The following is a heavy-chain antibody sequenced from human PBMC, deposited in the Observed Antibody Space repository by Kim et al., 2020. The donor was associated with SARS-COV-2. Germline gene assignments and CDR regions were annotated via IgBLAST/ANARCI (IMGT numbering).Heavy chain of an antibody. CDR2: IYSGGSST. CDR3: AKAHGGRQVPAARGGTVYFDY. V-gene: IGHV3-23*03. D-gene: IGHD2-2*01. J-gene: IGHJ4*02. Sequence: GGSLRLSCAASGFPPSSYAMSWVRQAPGKGLEWVSVIYSGGSSTYYADSVKGRFTISRDNSKNTLYLQMNSLRAEDTAVYYCAKAHGGRQVPAARGGTVYFDYWGQGTLVTVSS. CDR1: GFPPSSYA.